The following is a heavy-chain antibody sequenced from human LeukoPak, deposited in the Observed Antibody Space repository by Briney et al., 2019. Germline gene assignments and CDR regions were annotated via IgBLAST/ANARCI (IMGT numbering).Heavy chain of an antibody. CDR2: ISGSGGST. V-gene: IGHV3-23*01. J-gene: IGHJ4*02. D-gene: IGHD3-9*01. CDR1: GFTFSSYG. CDR3: AKDHRRGRYDILTGYQYYFDY. Sequence: GRSLRLSCAASGFTFSSYGMHWVRQAPGKGLEWVSAISGSGGSTYYADSVKGRFTISRDNSKNTLYLQMNSLRAEDTAVYYCAKDHRRGRYDILTGYQYYFDYWGQGTLVTVSS.